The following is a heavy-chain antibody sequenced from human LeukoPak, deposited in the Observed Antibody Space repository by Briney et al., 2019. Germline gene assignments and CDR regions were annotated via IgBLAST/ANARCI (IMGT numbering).Heavy chain of an antibody. J-gene: IGHJ4*02. CDR2: IYTSGST. V-gene: IGHV4-4*07. Sequence: SETLSLTCTVAGGSISSYYWSWIRQPAGKGQEWIGRIYTSGSTNYNPSLKSRVTISVDKSKNQFSLKLSSVTAADTAVYYCARDRGIRGTVDYWGQGTLVTVSS. CDR3: ARDRGIRGTVDY. D-gene: IGHD3-10*01. CDR1: GGSISSYY.